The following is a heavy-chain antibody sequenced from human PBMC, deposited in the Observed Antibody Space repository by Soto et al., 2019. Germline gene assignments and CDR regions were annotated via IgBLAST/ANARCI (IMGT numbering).Heavy chain of an antibody. CDR2: ISSGSDYI. CDR3: ARSPVGDAFNV. CDR1: GLTFSSYS. J-gene: IGHJ3*01. Sequence: EVQLLESGGGLVKPGGSLRLSCAASGLTFSSYSMNWVRQAPGKGLEWVSSISSGSDYIFYADSVKGRFTISRDNAKNSLFLQMNSLTAEDTAVYYCARSPVGDAFNVWGQGTVVTVSS. V-gene: IGHV3-21*01.